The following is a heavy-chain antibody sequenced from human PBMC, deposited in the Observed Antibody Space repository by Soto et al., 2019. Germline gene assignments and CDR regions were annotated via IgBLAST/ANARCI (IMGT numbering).Heavy chain of an antibody. CDR3: ARHTAVRRYYYESSCPRSWFDP. V-gene: IGHV4-31*03. Sequence: SETLSLTCTVSGGSISSGGYYWSWIRQHPGKGLEWIGYIYYSGSTCYNPSLKSRVTISVDTSKNQFSLKLSSVTAADTAVYYCARHTAVRRYYYESSCPRSWFDPWGQGTLVTVSS. CDR1: GGSISSGGYY. CDR2: IYYSGST. J-gene: IGHJ5*02. D-gene: IGHD3-22*01.